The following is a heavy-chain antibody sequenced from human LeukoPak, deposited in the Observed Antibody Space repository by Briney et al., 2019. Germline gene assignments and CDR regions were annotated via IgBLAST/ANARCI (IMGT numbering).Heavy chain of an antibody. J-gene: IGHJ3*02. D-gene: IGHD2-21*02. CDR3: AKLKGDSAGAFDI. Sequence: PGESLRLSCAASGFTFDTYAMSWVRQAPGKGLEWVSVISGSGPTTYYADSVKGRFTISRDNSKKTVYLQMNSLRAEDTAVYYCAKLKGDSAGAFDIWGQGTMVTVSS. CDR1: GFTFDTYA. CDR2: ISGSGPTT. V-gene: IGHV3-23*01.